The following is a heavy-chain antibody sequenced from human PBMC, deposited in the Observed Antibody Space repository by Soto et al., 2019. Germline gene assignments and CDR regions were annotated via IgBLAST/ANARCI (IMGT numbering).Heavy chain of an antibody. CDR3: ARDLGSSSGYGMDV. J-gene: IGHJ6*02. CDR1: GFTFSSYS. V-gene: IGHV3-21*01. Sequence: GGSLRLSCAASGFTFSSYSMNWVRQAPGKGLEWVSSISSSSSYIYYADSVKGRFTISRDNAKNSLYLQMNSLRAEDTAVYYCARDLGSSSGYGMDVWGQGTTVTVSS. CDR2: ISSSSSYI. D-gene: IGHD6-6*01.